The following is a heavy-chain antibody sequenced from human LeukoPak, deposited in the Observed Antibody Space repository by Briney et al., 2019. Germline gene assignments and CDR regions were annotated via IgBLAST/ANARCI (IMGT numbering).Heavy chain of an antibody. CDR1: GYTFTGYY. D-gene: IGHD3-16*02. Sequence: GASVKVSCKASGYTFTGYYMHWVRQAPGQGLEWMGWINPDNGGTNYAQKFQGRVTMTRDTSITTAYMDLSRLRSDDTAVYYCAVLMITFGGVIAQTLTLDYWGQGTLVTVSS. J-gene: IGHJ4*02. CDR3: AVLMITFGGVIAQTLTLDY. CDR2: INPDNGGT. V-gene: IGHV1-2*02.